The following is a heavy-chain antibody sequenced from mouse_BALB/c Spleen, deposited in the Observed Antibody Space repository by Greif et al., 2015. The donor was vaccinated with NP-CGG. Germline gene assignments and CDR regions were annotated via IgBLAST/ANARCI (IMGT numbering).Heavy chain of an antibody. CDR1: GYTFTSYV. J-gene: IGHJ2*01. D-gene: IGHD2-4*01. CDR3: ARDGLRRYFDY. V-gene: IGHV1-14*01. CDR2: INPYNDGT. Sequence: VQLKDSGPELVKPGASVKMSCKASGYTFTSYVMHWVKQKPGQGLEWIGYINPYNDGTKYNEKFKGKATLTSDKSSSTAYMELSSLTSEDSAVYYCARDGLRRYFDYWGQGTTLTVSS.